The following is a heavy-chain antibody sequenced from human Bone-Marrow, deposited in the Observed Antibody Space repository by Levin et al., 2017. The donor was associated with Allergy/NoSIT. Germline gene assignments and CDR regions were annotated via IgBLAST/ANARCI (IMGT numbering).Heavy chain of an antibody. J-gene: IGHJ5*02. CDR1: GGSISSSNW. CDR3: ARDRGRYSSSWYPNWFDP. CDR2: IYHSGST. V-gene: IGHV4-4*02. D-gene: IGHD6-13*01. Sequence: SETLSLTCAVSGGSISSSNWWSWVRQPPGKGLEWIGEIYHSGSTNYNPSLKSRVTISVDKSKNQFSLKLSSVTAADTAVYYCARDRGRYSSSWYPNWFDPWGQGTLVTVSS.